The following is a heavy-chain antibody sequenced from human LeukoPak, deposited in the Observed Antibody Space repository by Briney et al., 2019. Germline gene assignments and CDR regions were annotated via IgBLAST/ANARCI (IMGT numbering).Heavy chain of an antibody. CDR2: TSSSDPGT. CDR1: GFPLSSYA. V-gene: IGHV3-23*01. J-gene: IGHJ4*02. D-gene: IGHD2-15*01. Sequence: GGSLRLSCAASGFPLSSYAMSWVRQGPGKGLEWVAATSSSDPGTYHADSVRGRFTISRDNSKNALYLQMNRLRVEHAAVYYCARAPVTSCRGAFCYPFDYWGQGTLVTVSS. CDR3: ARAPVTSCRGAFCYPFDY.